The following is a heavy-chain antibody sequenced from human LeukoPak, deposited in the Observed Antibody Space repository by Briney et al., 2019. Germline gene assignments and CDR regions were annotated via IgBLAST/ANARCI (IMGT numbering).Heavy chain of an antibody. D-gene: IGHD6-19*01. Sequence: TGGSLRLSCAASGFTFSSYDMHWVRQATGKGLEWVSAIGTAGDTYYPGSVKGRFTISRENAKNSLYLQMNSLRAGDTAVYYCAKVYKQWLGWFDYWGQGTLVTVSS. CDR2: IGTAGDT. CDR1: GFTFSSYD. V-gene: IGHV3-13*01. J-gene: IGHJ4*02. CDR3: AKVYKQWLGWFDY.